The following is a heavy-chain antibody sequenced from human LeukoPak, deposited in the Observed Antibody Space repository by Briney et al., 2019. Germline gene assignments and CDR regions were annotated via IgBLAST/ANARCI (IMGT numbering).Heavy chain of an antibody. CDR3: ARDLDYNWFDP. Sequence: GGSLRLSCAASGFTVSSNYMSWARQAPGKGLEWVSVIYSGGSTYYADSVKGRFTISRDNSKNTLYLQMNSLRAEDTAVYYCARDLDYNWFDPWGQGTLVTVSS. CDR2: IYSGGST. V-gene: IGHV3-66*02. J-gene: IGHJ5*02. CDR1: GFTVSSNY.